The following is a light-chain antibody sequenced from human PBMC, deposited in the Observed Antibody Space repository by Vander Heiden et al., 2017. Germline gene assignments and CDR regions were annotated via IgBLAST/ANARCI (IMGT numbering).Light chain of an antibody. CDR2: YDD. Sequence: QPVLTQPPPVLEAPRQRVITSRSGRSSNIGNNAVNCYQQPLGKASKLPTYYDDLLPSGFSGRFSGSKSGTSASLAISGLQSDEDADYYCAACYDSLNGQVFGGGTKLTVL. J-gene: IGLJ3*02. V-gene: IGLV1-36*01. CDR1: SSNIGNNA. CDR3: AACYDSLNGQV.